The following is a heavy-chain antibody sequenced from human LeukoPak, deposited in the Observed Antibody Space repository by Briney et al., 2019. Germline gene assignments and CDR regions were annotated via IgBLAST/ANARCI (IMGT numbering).Heavy chain of an antibody. CDR1: GFTFSEYY. V-gene: IGHV3-11*01. D-gene: IGHD3-22*01. CDR2: ICDSGRTV. J-gene: IGHJ4*02. Sequence: PGGSLRLSCAASGFTFSEYYMSWRRQAPGKGLEGVAYICDSGRTVYYADSVKGRFTISRDNAKNSVYLQMNNLRAEDTAVYYCARDRLGDYDHSGYYDKWGQGTLVTVSS. CDR3: ARDRLGDYDHSGYYDK.